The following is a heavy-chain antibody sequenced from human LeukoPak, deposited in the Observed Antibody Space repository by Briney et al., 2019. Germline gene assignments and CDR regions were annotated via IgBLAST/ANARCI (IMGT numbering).Heavy chain of an antibody. CDR3: ASTLAAGTSYFDY. CDR2: INPNSGGT. D-gene: IGHD6-13*01. V-gene: IGHV1-2*02. CDR1: GYTFTGYF. J-gene: IGHJ4*02. Sequence: ASVKVSCKASGYTFTGYFIHWVRQAPGQGLEWMGWINPNSGGTYYAQKFQGRGTMTRDTSISTAYMELSRLTSDDTAVCYCASTLAAGTSYFDYWGQGTLVAVSS.